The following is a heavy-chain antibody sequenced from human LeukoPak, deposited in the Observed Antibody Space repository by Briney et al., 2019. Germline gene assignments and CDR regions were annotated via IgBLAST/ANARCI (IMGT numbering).Heavy chain of an antibody. CDR1: GGSISSSSYY. J-gene: IGHJ3*02. V-gene: IGHV4-39*01. Sequence: PSETLSLTCTVSGGSISSSSYYWGWIRQPPGKGLEWIGSIYYSGSTYYNPSLKSRVTISVDTSKNQFSLKLSSLTVADTAVYFCAREALIYGDSGVSAFDIWGQGTRVTVSS. D-gene: IGHD4-17*01. CDR2: IYYSGST. CDR3: AREALIYGDSGVSAFDI.